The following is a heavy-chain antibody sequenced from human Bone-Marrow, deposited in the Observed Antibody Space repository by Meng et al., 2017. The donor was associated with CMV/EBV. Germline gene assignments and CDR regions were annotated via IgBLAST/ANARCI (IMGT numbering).Heavy chain of an antibody. J-gene: IGHJ4*02. V-gene: IGHV3-64*02. CDR2: INYSDDKR. Sequence: GESLKISCAASGFTFSDFSMHWVRQAPGKGLEYVSAINYSDDKRYYADSVKGRFSISRDISKNTLDLQMGSLRLDDMAVYYCARRGSWLQTDYWGQGTLVTVSS. D-gene: IGHD5-24*01. CDR3: ARRGSWLQTDY. CDR1: GFTFSDFS.